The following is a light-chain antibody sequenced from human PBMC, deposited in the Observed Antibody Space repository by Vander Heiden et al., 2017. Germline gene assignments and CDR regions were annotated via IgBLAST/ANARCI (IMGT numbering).Light chain of an antibody. CDR1: SLRSYY. CDR3: YSRDSSGDHL. Sequence: SSELTHDPPVSVALGQTVRITCHGDSLRSYYASWYQQKPGQAPILVIYGKDNRPSGIPDRFSGSNSGNTASLTITGAQAEDEADYYCYSRDSSGDHLFGGGTKLTVL. CDR2: GKD. V-gene: IGLV3-19*01. J-gene: IGLJ2*01.